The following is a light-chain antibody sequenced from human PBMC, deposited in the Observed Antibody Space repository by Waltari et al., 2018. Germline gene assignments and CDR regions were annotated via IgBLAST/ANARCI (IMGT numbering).Light chain of an antibody. CDR2: ENT. CDR1: SSNVGNNY. CDR3: GTWDSSLSGAV. Sequence: QSVLTQPPSVSAAPGQRVTISCSGGSSNVGNNYVSWYRQFPGTAPKLLSYENTERPEGIPGRFSGSKSGTSATLDITGLQAGDEADYYCGTWDSSLSGAVFGGGTHLTVL. J-gene: IGLJ7*01. V-gene: IGLV1-51*02.